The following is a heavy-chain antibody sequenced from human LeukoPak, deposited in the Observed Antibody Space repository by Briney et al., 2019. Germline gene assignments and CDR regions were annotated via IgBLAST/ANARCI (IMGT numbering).Heavy chain of an antibody. Sequence: SETLSLTCAVYGGSFSGYYWSWIRQPPGKGLEWIGEINHSGSTNYNPSLKSRVTISVDTSKNQFSLKLTSVTAADTAVYYCASLKRGGEYYFDYWGQGTLVTVSS. CDR3: ASLKRGGEYYFDY. J-gene: IGHJ4*02. V-gene: IGHV4-34*01. D-gene: IGHD2-15*01. CDR1: GGSFSGYY. CDR2: INHSGST.